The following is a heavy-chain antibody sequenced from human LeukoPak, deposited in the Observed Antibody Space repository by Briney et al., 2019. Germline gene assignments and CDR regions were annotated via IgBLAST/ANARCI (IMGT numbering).Heavy chain of an antibody. V-gene: IGHV3-33*01. CDR3: ARASGPFDY. Sequence: PGRSLRLSCAASGFSFSTYGIHWVRQAPGKGLEWVAVIWSDGSHKYYADSVKGRFTISRDNSKSTLFLLMNSLGAEDTAVYYCARASGPFDYWGQGTLVTVSS. CDR1: GFSFSTYG. J-gene: IGHJ4*02. D-gene: IGHD6-19*01. CDR2: IWSDGSHK.